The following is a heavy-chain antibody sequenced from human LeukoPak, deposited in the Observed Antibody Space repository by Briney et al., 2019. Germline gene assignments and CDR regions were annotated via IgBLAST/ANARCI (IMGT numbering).Heavy chain of an antibody. CDR1: GFTFSSYN. D-gene: IGHD6-19*01. V-gene: IGHV3-21*01. J-gene: IGHJ4*02. CDR2: IDSNTGSI. Sequence: PGGSLRLSCAASGFTFSSYNMNWVRQAPGRGLEWVSSIDSNTGSIYYADSVKGRFTLSRDNARNSLFLQVNSLTAEDTAVYYCARVRSTGWEFEYWGRGTLVTVSS. CDR3: ARVRSTGWEFEY.